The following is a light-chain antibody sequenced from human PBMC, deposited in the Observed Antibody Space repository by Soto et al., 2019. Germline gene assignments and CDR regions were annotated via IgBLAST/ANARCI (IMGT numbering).Light chain of an antibody. Sequence: EIVLTQSPGTLSLSPGERATLSCRASQSVSSSYLAWYQQKPGQAPRLLIYGASSRATGIPDRFSGSGSGTDFTLTLSRLEPEDFAVYYCQQYGSSPPITFGQGTRLEMK. CDR3: QQYGSSPPIT. J-gene: IGKJ5*01. CDR1: QSVSSSY. CDR2: GAS. V-gene: IGKV3-20*01.